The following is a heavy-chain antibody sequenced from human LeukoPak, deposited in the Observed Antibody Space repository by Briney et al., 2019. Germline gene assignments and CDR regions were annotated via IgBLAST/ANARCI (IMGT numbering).Heavy chain of an antibody. Sequence: SETLSLTCTVSGYSISSGYYWGWIRQPPGKGLEWIGSIYHSGSPYYNPSPKSRVTISLDTSKNQFSLKLSSVTAADTAVYYCARDSGSGTFTWGQGTLVTVSS. CDR2: IYHSGSP. V-gene: IGHV4-38-2*02. J-gene: IGHJ5*02. D-gene: IGHD3-10*01. CDR1: GYSISSGYY. CDR3: ARDSGSGTFT.